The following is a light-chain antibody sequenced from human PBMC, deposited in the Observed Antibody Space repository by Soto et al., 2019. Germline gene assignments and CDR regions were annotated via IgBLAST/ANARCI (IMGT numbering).Light chain of an antibody. V-gene: IGKV1-5*01. CDR3: QQYNISPST. J-gene: IGKJ2*02. CDR2: DVS. CDR1: QSFGSW. Sequence: DIQMTQSPSTLSASVGDRVTITCRASQSFGSWLAWYQQKPGKAPKLLIYDVSSLENGVPGRFSGSGSGTEITLTISSLQPDDYATYYCQQYNISPSTFGQGTKVDIK.